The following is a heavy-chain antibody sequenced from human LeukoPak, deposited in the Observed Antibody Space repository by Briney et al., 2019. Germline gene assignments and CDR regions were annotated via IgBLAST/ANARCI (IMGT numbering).Heavy chain of an antibody. CDR2: IYYSGST. CDR3: AGGGGGGRAFDI. J-gene: IGHJ3*02. CDR1: GVSVSSGSYY. D-gene: IGHD2-15*01. Sequence: SETLSLTCTVSGVSVSSGSYYWSWIRQPPGKGLEWIGYIYYSGSTNYNPSLKSRVTISVDTSKNQFSLKLSSVTAADTAVYFCAGGGGGGRAFDIWGQGTMVTVSS. V-gene: IGHV4-61*01.